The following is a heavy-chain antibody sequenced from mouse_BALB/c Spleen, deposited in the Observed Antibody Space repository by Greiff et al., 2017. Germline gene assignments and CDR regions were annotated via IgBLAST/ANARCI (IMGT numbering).Heavy chain of an antibody. CDR3: NAGDYGAWFAY. D-gene: IGHD2-4*01. CDR2: IDPENGDT. V-gene: IGHV14-4*02. Sequence: VHVKQSGAELVRSGASVKLSCTASGFNIKDYYMHWVKQRPEQGLEWIGWIDPENGDTEYAPKFQGKATMTADTSSNTAYLQLSSLTSEDTAVYYCNAGDYGAWFAYWGQGTLVTVSA. CDR1: GFNIKDYY. J-gene: IGHJ3*01.